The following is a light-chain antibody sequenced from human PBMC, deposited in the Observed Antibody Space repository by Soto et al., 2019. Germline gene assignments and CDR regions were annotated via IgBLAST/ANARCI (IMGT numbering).Light chain of an antibody. CDR3: QHYNSYSEA. Sequence: DIQMTQSPSTLSAFVGDRVTITCRASQSISSWLAWYQQKPGKAPKLLVYQASTLESGVPLRFSGSGSGTEFTLTINSLQSDDFATYYCQHYNSYSEAFGQGTKVDIK. J-gene: IGKJ1*01. V-gene: IGKV1-5*03. CDR2: QAS. CDR1: QSISSW.